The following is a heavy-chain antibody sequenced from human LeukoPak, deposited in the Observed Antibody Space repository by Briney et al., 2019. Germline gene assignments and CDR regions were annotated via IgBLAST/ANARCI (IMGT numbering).Heavy chain of an antibody. D-gene: IGHD6-19*01. CDR2: ISGSGGNT. V-gene: IGHV3-23*01. CDR3: AKTLKGAVAGKADH. J-gene: IGHJ5*02. Sequence: GGSLRLSCAASGFTFSTYAMSWVRQAPGKGLEWVSAISGSGGNTYYADSVKGRFTISRDNSKNTLYLQMNSLRAEDTAVYYCAKTLKGAVAGKADHWGQGTLVTVSS. CDR1: GFTFSTYA.